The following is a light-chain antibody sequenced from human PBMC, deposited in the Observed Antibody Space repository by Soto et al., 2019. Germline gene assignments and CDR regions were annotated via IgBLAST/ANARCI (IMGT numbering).Light chain of an antibody. CDR2: EVS. CDR1: SSDVRSYNL. J-gene: IGLJ2*01. V-gene: IGLV2-23*02. CDR3: CSYAGSSTLV. Sequence: QSALTQPASVSGSHGQSITISCTGTSSDVRSYNLVSWYQQHPGKAPKLMIYEVSKRPSGVSNRFSGSKSGNTASLTISGIQAEDEADYYCCSYAGSSTLVFGGGTQLTVL.